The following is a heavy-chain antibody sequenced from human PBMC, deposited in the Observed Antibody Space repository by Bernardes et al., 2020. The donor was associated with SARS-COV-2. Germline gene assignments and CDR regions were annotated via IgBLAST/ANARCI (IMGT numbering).Heavy chain of an antibody. D-gene: IGHD2-2*02. J-gene: IGHJ4*02. CDR2: INPNSGGT. CDR3: ARELLTRYCSSTSCYTGGLDNDY. V-gene: IGHV1-2*02. CDR1: GYTFTGYY. Sequence: ASVKVSCKASGYTFTGYYMHWVRQAPGQGLEWMGWINPNSGGTNYAQKFQGRVTMTRDTSISTAYMELSRLRSDDTAVYYCARELLTRYCSSTSCYTGGLDNDYWGQGTLVTVSS.